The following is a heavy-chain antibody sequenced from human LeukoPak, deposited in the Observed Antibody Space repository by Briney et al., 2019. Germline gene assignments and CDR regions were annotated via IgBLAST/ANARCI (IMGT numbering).Heavy chain of an antibody. J-gene: IGHJ4*02. CDR1: GFXFSNYD. CDR3: VRAPPATGWLVDH. D-gene: IGHD6-19*01. V-gene: IGHV3-13*04. CDR2: ISTAGDT. Sequence: GGSLRLSCASSGFXFSNYDILWVRQAAGKGLEWVSAISTAGDTYYPGSEKGRFTISRDNAKNSLYLQMRGLRVDDTAVYYCVRAPPATGWLVDHWGQGTLVTVSS.